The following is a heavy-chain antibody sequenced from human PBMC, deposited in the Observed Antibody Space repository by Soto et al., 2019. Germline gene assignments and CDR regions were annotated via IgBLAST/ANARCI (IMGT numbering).Heavy chain of an antibody. CDR1: GGTFSSYA. D-gene: IGHD6-6*01. V-gene: IGHV1-69*01. CDR2: ISPIIGTS. Sequence: QVQLVQFGAEVKKPGSSVKVSCKASGGTFSSYAISWVRQAPGQGLEWMGGISPIIGTSNYAEKFQGRVKITADESTSTASMELSSLRSEDTAVYYCARDMSSTRSIADIDSYGMDVWGQGTTVTVSS. J-gene: IGHJ6*02. CDR3: ARDMSSTRSIADIDSYGMDV.